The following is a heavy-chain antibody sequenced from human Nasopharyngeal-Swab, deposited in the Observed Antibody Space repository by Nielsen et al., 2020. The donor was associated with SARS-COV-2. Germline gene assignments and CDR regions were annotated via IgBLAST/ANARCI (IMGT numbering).Heavy chain of an antibody. CDR2: INPAGSTT. Sequence: GESLKISCAASGFTFSSYAMSWVRQAPGKGLEWVSRINPAGSTTDYEDSVRGRFTISRDNAKNTLYLQMNSLTVEDSAVYFCTRAGSYRFDYWGQGTLVTVSS. CDR3: TRAGSYRFDY. V-gene: IGHV3-74*01. CDR1: GFTFSSYA. D-gene: IGHD1-26*01. J-gene: IGHJ4*02.